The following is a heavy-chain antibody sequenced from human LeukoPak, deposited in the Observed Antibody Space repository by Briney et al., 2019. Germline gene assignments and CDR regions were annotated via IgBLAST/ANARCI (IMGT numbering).Heavy chain of an antibody. CDR2: IYYSGST. Sequence: PSETLSLTCTVSGGSISSSPYYWGWIRQPPGKGLEWIGTIYYSGSTYYNPSLKSRVTISVDTSKNQFSLKLTSVTAADTAVYYCASRTDFRITVAGIAGNWFDPWGQGTLVTVSS. CDR1: GGSISSSPYY. J-gene: IGHJ5*02. D-gene: IGHD6-19*01. CDR3: ASRTDFRITVAGIAGNWFDP. V-gene: IGHV4-39*01.